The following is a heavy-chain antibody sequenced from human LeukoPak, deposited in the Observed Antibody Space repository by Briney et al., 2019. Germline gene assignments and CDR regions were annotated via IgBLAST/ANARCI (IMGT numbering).Heavy chain of an antibody. CDR2: ISSSGSTI. CDR3: ARPKRIMYSSLLHY. V-gene: IGHV3-11*01. CDR1: GFTFSDYY. D-gene: IGHD6-6*01. J-gene: IGHJ4*02. Sequence: PGGSLRLSCAASGFTFSDYYMSWIRQAPGKGLEWVSYISSSGSTIYYADSVKGRFTISRDNAKNSLYLQMNSLRAEDTAVYYCARPKRIMYSSLLHYWGQGTLVTVSS.